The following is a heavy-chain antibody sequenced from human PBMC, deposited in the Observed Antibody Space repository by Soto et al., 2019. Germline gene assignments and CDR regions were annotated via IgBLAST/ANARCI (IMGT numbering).Heavy chain of an antibody. Sequence: PGGSLRLSCAASGFTFSSYAMSWVRQAPGKGLEWVSVISDSGGSTYYADSVKGRFTISRDNSKNTLYLQMNSLRAEDTAVYYCARDMGRDGYNNFYYWGQGTLVTVSS. CDR1: GFTFSSYA. V-gene: IGHV3-23*01. CDR3: ARDMGRDGYNNFYY. CDR2: ISDSGGST. J-gene: IGHJ4*02. D-gene: IGHD5-12*01.